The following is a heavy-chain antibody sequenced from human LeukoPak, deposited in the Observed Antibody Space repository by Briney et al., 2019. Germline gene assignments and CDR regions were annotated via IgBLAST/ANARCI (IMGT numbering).Heavy chain of an antibody. D-gene: IGHD3-10*01. J-gene: IGHJ3*02. V-gene: IGHV1-18*01. CDR3: ARVTHSVWAAYYYGSGSLNDAFDI. CDR2: ISAYNGNT. CDR1: GYSFTSYG. Sequence: GESLKISCKGSGYSFTSYGISWVRQAPGQGLEWMGWISAYNGNTNYAQKLQGRVTMTTDTSTSTAYMELRSLRSDDTAVYYCARVTHSVWAAYYYGSGSLNDAFDIWGQGTMVTVSS.